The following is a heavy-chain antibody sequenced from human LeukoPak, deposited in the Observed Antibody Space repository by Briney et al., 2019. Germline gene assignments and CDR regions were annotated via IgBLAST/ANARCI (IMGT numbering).Heavy chain of an antibody. V-gene: IGHV4-39*07. CDR2: IYYRGTT. D-gene: IGHD5-12*01. CDR1: GGTISSSSYY. Sequence: SETLSLTCTVSGGTISSSSYYWGWIRQPPRKGLEWIGSIYYRGTTYYNPSLKSRVTISVDTSKNQFSLKLNSVTPEDTAVYYCARDVIGMGGYGAYVGLPLDYWDQGILVTVSS. J-gene: IGHJ4*02. CDR3: ARDVIGMGGYGAYVGLPLDY.